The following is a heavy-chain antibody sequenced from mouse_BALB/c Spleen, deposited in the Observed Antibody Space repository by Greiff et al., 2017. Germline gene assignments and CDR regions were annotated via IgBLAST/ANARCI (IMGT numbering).Heavy chain of an antibody. CDR3: ARDWWVDY. CDR1: GFTFSSYA. D-gene: IGHD1-1*02. CDR2: ISSGGSYT. V-gene: IGHV5-9-4*01. Sequence: EVMLVESGGGLVKPGGSLKLSCAASGFTFSSYAMSWVRQTPEKRLEWVASISSGGSYTYYPDTVTGRFTISRDNAKNTLYLEMSSLRSEDTAMYYCARDWWVDYWGQGTSVTVSS. J-gene: IGHJ4*01.